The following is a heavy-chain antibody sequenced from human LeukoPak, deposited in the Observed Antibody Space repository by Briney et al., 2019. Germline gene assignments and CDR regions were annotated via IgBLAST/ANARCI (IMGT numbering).Heavy chain of an antibody. Sequence: GRSLRLSCAASGFTFSTYGMHWVRQAQGRGMGWVAFIWHSGSTKNYADPVKGRFTISRDNSKNTLYLQMNSLRAEDSAVYYCARDGGSGTPLTYFDYWGQGTLVTVSS. CDR3: ARDGGSGTPLTYFDY. J-gene: IGHJ4*02. V-gene: IGHV3-33*01. CDR2: IWHSGSTK. D-gene: IGHD3-10*01. CDR1: GFTFSTYG.